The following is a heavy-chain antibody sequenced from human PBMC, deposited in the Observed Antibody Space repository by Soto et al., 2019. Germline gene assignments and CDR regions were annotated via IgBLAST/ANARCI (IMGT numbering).Heavy chain of an antibody. J-gene: IGHJ4*02. CDR2: IYYSGNT. CDR1: GASIRSSSYY. V-gene: IGHV4-39*01. D-gene: IGHD3-9*01. Sequence: QLQLRESGPGVVKPSESLSLTFAISGASIRSSSYYWGWIRQSPGRAPEWIGSIYYSGNTFYTPSHKSRLTISVDTDNNRFSLTVTSVTAADTAVYYCARSRYFDWMTWGFFDYWGQGSLVIVS. CDR3: ARSRYFDWMTWGFFDY.